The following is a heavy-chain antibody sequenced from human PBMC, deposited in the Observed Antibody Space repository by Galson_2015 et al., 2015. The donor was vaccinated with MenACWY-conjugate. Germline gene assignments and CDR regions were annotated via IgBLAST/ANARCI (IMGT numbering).Heavy chain of an antibody. CDR3: ANSPHLHYHSGGVFDN. CDR2: ISGSGGST. CDR1: GLTFSNYA. V-gene: IGHV3-23*01. Sequence: SLRLSCAASGLTFSNYAMSWVRQAPGKGLEWVSTISGSGGSTYHAVSAKDRFIISRDNSKNTMYLQMNSLRAEDTAVYYCANSPHLHYHSGGVFDNWGQGTLVTVSS. D-gene: IGHD2-15*01. J-gene: IGHJ4*02.